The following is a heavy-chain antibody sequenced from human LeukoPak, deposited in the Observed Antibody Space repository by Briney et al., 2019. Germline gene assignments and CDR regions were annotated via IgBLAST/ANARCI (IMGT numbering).Heavy chain of an antibody. D-gene: IGHD3-10*01. V-gene: IGHV4-4*07. Sequence: SSDTLSLTCTVSGGSISSYHWIWIRQPAGKGLEWIGRINSKGDTVYNPSLKSRASMSLDMTNNQFSLKLSSVTAADTAVYYCARDRGLDGSDQLDSWGPGTLVTVSS. CDR2: INSKGDT. CDR1: GGSISSYH. CDR3: ARDRGLDGSDQLDS. J-gene: IGHJ5*01.